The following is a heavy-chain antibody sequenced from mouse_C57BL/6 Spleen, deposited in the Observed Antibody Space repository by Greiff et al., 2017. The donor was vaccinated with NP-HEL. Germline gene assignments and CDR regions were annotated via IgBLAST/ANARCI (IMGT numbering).Heavy chain of an antibody. J-gene: IGHJ4*01. V-gene: IGHV1-54*01. CDR1: GYAFTNYL. Sequence: QVQLKQSGAELVRPGTSVKVSCKASGYAFTNYLIEWVKQRPGQGLEWIGVINPGSGGTNYNEKFKGKATLTADKSSSTAYMQLSSLTSEDSAVYFCARSSLDSSGHYYAMDYWGQGTSVTVSS. D-gene: IGHD3-2*02. CDR3: ARSSLDSSGHYYAMDY. CDR2: INPGSGGT.